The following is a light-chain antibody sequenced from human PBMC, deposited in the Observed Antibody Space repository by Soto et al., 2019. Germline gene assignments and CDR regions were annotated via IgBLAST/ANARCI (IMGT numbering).Light chain of an antibody. CDR2: GAS. Sequence: EIVLTQSPGTLSLSPGERATLSCRASQSVSSGYLAWYQQTPGQAPRLLIYGASTRATGIPDRFSGSGSGTDFTLTISRLEPEDFAVYYCQQYGSSPQTFGQGTKLEIK. CDR1: QSVSSGY. J-gene: IGKJ2*01. V-gene: IGKV3-20*01. CDR3: QQYGSSPQT.